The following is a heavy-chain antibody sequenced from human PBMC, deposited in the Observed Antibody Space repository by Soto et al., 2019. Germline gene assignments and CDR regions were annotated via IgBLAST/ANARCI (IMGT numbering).Heavy chain of an antibody. CDR3: ARGPRYCSGYSCDYYMDV. J-gene: IGHJ6*03. Sequence: EVQLLESGGGLVQPGGSLRLSCAASGFTFSSYAMSWVRQAPWKGLEWVSAISGSAATTFYADSVKGRFTVSRDNSKNTLYLQMNSLRAEDTAVYYCARGPRYCSGYSCDYYMDVWGKGTTVTVSS. CDR2: ISGSAATT. D-gene: IGHD2-15*01. V-gene: IGHV3-23*01. CDR1: GFTFSSYA.